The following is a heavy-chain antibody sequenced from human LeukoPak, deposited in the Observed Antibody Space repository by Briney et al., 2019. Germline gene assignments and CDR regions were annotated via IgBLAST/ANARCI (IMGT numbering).Heavy chain of an antibody. CDR2: IIPILGIA. V-gene: IGHV1-69*04. D-gene: IGHD3-3*01. J-gene: IGHJ4*02. CDR3: ASPERYDFWSGNSQPFDY. Sequence: SVKVSCKASGYTFTSYGISWVRQAPGQGLEWMGRIIPILGIANYAQKFQGRVTITADKSTSTAYMELSSLRSEDTAVYYCASPERYDFWSGNSQPFDYWGQGTLVTVSS. CDR1: GYTFTSYG.